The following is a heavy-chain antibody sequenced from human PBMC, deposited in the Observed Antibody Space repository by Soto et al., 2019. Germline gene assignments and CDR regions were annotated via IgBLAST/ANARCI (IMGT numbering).Heavy chain of an antibody. CDR1: GGSFSGYY. CDR2: INHSGST. CDR3: ARFRSRYCSGGSCYSSNY. D-gene: IGHD2-15*01. J-gene: IGHJ4*02. V-gene: IGHV4-34*01. Sequence: SETLSLTCAVYGGSFSGYYWSWIRQPPGKGLEWIGEINHSGSTNYNPSLKSRVTISVDTSKNQFSLKLSSVTAADTAVYYCARFRSRYCSGGSCYSSNYWGQGTLVTVSS.